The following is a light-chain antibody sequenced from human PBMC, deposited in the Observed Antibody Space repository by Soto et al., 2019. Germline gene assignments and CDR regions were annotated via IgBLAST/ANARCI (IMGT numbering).Light chain of an antibody. CDR3: CSYTGNWV. J-gene: IGLJ3*02. V-gene: IGLV2-11*01. Sequence: QAVVTQPRSLSGSPGQSVTISCTGASSDLGDSNFVSWYQQHPGEVPKLLIYDVNKRPSGVPDRFSGSKSGNTASLTISGLQAEDEADYYCCSYTGNWVFGVGTKLTVL. CDR1: SSDLGDSNF. CDR2: DVN.